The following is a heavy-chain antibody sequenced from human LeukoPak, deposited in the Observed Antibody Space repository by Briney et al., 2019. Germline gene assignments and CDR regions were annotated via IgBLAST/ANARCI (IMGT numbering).Heavy chain of an antibody. CDR3: ARRKTDVYN. CDR2: MNPNSGNT. J-gene: IGHJ4*02. D-gene: IGHD2-8*01. CDR1: GFTFSSYA. V-gene: IGHV1-8*02. Sequence: GGSLRLSCAASGFTFSSYAMHWVRQATGQGLEWMGWMNPNSGNTGYAQKFQGRVTMTRNTSISTAYMELSSLRSEDTAVYYCARRKTDVYNWGQGTLVTVSS.